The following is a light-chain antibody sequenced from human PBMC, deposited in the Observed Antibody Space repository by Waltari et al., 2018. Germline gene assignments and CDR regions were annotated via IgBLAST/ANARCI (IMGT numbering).Light chain of an antibody. V-gene: IGKV1-16*02. CDR1: KGIVNS. CDR3: QQYNSYPLT. CDR2: AAS. J-gene: IGKJ4*01. Sequence: FRGSKGIVNSLAWFQEKRGRAPKFLIYAASSLQSGVPSKFSGSGSGTDFSLTISSLQPEDFATYYCQQYNSYPLTFGGGTKVEIK.